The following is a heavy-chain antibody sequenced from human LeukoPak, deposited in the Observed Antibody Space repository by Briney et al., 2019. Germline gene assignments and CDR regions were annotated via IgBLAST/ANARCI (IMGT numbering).Heavy chain of an antibody. CDR3: ARRRGYSYPTYFDY. J-gene: IGHJ4*02. CDR2: IYHSGST. Sequence: SVTLSLTCAVSGYSISSGYYWGWIRQPPGKGLEWIGSIYHSGSTYYNPSLKSRVTISVDTSKNQFSLKLSSVTAADTAVYYCARRRGYSYPTYFDYWGQGTLVTVSS. D-gene: IGHD5-18*01. CDR1: GYSISSGYY. V-gene: IGHV4-38-2*01.